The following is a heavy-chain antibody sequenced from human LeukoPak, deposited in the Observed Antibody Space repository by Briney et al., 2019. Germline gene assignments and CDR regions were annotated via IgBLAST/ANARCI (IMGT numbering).Heavy chain of an antibody. CDR2: IYHSGST. Sequence: PSETLSLTCTVSGGSISSGGYYWSWIRQPPGKGLEWIGYIYHSGSTYYNPSLKSRVTISVDRSKNQFSLKLSSVTAADTAAYYCARGGLSSGSYGFFDYWGQGTLVTVSS. J-gene: IGHJ4*02. D-gene: IGHD3-10*02. CDR3: ARGGLSSGSYGFFDY. CDR1: GGSISSGGYY. V-gene: IGHV4-30-2*01.